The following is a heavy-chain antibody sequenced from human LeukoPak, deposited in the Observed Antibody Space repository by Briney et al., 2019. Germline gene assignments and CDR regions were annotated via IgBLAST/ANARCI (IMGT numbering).Heavy chain of an antibody. D-gene: IGHD2-15*01. V-gene: IGHV3-74*01. J-gene: IGHJ4*02. CDR1: GFTFSSYW. CDR3: SVVVAATAQ. CDR2: IYTDGSST. Sequence: PGGSLRLSCAASGFTFSSYWMHWVRQAPGKGLVWVSRIYTDGSSTGYADSVKGRFTISRDNAKNTLYLQMNSLRAEDTAVYYCSVVVAATAQWGQGTLVTVSS.